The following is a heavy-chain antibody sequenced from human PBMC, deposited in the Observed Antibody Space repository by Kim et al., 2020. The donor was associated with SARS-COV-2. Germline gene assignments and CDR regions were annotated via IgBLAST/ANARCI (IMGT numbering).Heavy chain of an antibody. CDR2: IYYSGST. D-gene: IGHD6-13*01. CDR1: GGSISSYY. Sequence: SETLSLTCTVSGGSISSYYWSWIRQPPGKGLEWIGYIYYSGSTNYNPSLKSRVTISVDTSKNQFSLKLSSVTAADTAVYYCARGGQQLDPPFLGMDVWGQGTTVTVSS. V-gene: IGHV4-59*01. J-gene: IGHJ6*02. CDR3: ARGGQQLDPPFLGMDV.